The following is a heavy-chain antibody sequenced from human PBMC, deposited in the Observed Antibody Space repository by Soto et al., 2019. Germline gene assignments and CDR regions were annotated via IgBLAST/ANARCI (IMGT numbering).Heavy chain of an antibody. J-gene: IGHJ3*02. Sequence: SQTLSLTCAISGDSVSSNSAAWNWIRQSASRGLEWVGRTYSRSRWYNDYAVSVKSRITINPDTSKNQFSLQLNSVTPEDTAVYYCARDRIPNNDDAFYDYIWGSYLYTRAFDIWGQGTMVTVSS. CDR1: GDSVSSNSAA. CDR2: TYSRSRWYN. CDR3: ARDRIPNNDDAFYDYIWGSYLYTRAFDI. V-gene: IGHV6-1*01. D-gene: IGHD3-16*02.